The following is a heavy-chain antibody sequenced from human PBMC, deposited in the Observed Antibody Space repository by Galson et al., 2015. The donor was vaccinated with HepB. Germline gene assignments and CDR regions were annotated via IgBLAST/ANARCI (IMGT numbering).Heavy chain of an antibody. J-gene: IGHJ4*02. CDR1: EDTFSNSA. D-gene: IGHD3-10*01. CDR3: ARRRSSGSYYPLDF. Sequence: SVKVSCKASEDTFSNSAINWVRQAPGQGPEWMAEIIPVLDVTKHAQKFQGRVTVTTDKSTNTAYMELSSLRSDDTAIYYCARRRSSGSYYPLDFWGQGTLGTVAS. V-gene: IGHV1-69*10. CDR2: IIPVLDVT.